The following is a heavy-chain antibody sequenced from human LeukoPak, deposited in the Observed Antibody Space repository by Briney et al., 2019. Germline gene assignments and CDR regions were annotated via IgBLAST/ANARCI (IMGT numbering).Heavy chain of an antibody. V-gene: IGHV3-23*01. CDR2: ISDSGGSA. D-gene: IGHD1-1*01. CDR1: GFTFSSYG. CDR3: AKDNWYLDY. J-gene: IGHJ4*02. Sequence: HPGGSLRLSCAASGFTFSSYGMHWVRQAPGKGLEWVSSISDSGGSAFYADSVRGRFTISRDNSKSTLYLQMSSLRAEDTAVYYCAKDNWYLDYWGQGTLVTVSS.